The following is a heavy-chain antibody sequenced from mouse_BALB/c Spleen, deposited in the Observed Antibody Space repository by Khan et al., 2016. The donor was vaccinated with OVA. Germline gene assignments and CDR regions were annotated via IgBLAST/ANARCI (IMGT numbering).Heavy chain of an antibody. CDR3: ARPAYDGYYDY. J-gene: IGHJ2*01. V-gene: IGHV1S137*01. CDR2: ISTYSGNT. D-gene: IGHD2-3*01. CDR1: GYTFTDYA. Sequence: QSGPELVRPGVSVKISCKGSGYTFTDYAMYWVKQSHAKSLEWIGLISTYSGNTNYNQKFKGKATMTVDKSSTTAYMELARLTSEDSAIXYCARPAYDGYYDYWGQGTTLTVSS.